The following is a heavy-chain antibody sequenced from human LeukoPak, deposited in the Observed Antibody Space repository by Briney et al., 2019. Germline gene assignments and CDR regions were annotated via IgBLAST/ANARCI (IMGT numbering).Heavy chain of an antibody. Sequence: PGGSLRLSCAASGFTFSNYAMAWVRQIPGKGREWVSIFSGSGGSTYYVDAVKGRFTVSRDNSKSTLYLHMNNLRVDDTAIYYCASRPAPSLGPLDYWGQGTLVTVSS. V-gene: IGHV3-23*01. CDR2: FSGSGGST. D-gene: IGHD2-2*01. J-gene: IGHJ4*02. CDR3: ASRPAPSLGPLDY. CDR1: GFTFSNYA.